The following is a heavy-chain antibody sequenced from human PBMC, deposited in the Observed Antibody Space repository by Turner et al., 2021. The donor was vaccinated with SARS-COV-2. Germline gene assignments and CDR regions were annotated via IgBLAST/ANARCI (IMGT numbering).Heavy chain of an antibody. Sequence: EVQLLESGGGLVQPGGSLRLSCAASGSILNNEAMCLVRLAPGEGLEWVSSISPSGGTTYYAGSVKGRFTISRDKSKNTVYLEMTSLKLEDTAVYYCAKDPGLGTGLSKDYWGQGTLVIVSS. CDR3: AKDPGLGTGLSKDY. V-gene: IGHV3-23*01. CDR2: ISPSGGTT. CDR1: GSILNNEA. D-gene: IGHD3-10*01. J-gene: IGHJ4*02.